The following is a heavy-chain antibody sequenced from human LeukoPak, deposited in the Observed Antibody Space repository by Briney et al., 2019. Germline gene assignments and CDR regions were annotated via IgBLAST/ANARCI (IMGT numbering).Heavy chain of an antibody. V-gene: IGHV3-48*04. CDR2: ISSSSSTI. J-gene: IGHJ6*03. CDR3: ARSDYYYYMDV. CDR1: GFTFSSYS. Sequence: GGSLRLSCAASGFTFSSYSMTWVRQAPGKGLEWVSYISSSSSTIYYADSVKGRFTISRDNAKNSLYLQMNSLRAEDTAVYYCARSDYYYYMDVWGKGTTVTVSS.